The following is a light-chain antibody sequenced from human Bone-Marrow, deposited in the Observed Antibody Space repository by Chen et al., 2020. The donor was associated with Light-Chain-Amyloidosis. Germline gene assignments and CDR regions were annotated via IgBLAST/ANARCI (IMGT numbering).Light chain of an antibody. J-gene: IGLJ2*01. Sequence: SYELTQPPSMSVSPGQTASITCSGDKLGDKYACWYQQKAGQSPVLVIYADNKRYSGIPERFSGSNYGNTATLTISGTQAMDEAGYYCQAWDRSTVVLGGGTKLTVL. CDR1: KLGDKY. V-gene: IGLV3-1*01. CDR2: ADN. CDR3: QAWDRSTVV.